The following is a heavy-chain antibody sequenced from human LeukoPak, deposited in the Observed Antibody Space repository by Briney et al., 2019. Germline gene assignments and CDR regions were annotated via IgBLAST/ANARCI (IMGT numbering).Heavy chain of an antibody. CDR1: GFTFNNYA. V-gene: IGHV3-23*01. CDR3: PKGEGAVAPFDY. D-gene: IGHD4-23*01. J-gene: IGHJ4*02. Sequence: GGSLRIYCAASGFTFNNYAMSWVRQAPGKGLEWVSGTSGSGDSTYYADSVKGRLTISRDNSKNTLYLQMNSLRAEDTAVYYCPKGEGAVAPFDYWGQGTPVTVSS. CDR2: TSGSGDST.